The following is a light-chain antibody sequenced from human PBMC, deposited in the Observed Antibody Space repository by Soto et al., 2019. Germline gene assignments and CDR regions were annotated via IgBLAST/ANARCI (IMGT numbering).Light chain of an antibody. CDR1: SSNIGTNT. V-gene: IGLV1-44*01. CDR3: AAWDVSLVV. Sequence: QSVLTQPASASGTPGQRVTISCSGSSSNIGTNTVIWYQQLPGAAPKLLIYSDNQRPSGVPDRFSGSKSGTSASLAISRLQSEDEADYYCAAWDVSLVVFGGGTQLTVL. CDR2: SDN. J-gene: IGLJ2*01.